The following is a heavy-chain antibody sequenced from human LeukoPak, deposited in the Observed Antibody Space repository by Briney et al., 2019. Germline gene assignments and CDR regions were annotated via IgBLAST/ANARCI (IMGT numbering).Heavy chain of an antibody. Sequence: GESLKISLKGSGYSFTNYWVGWVRQMPGKGLEWMGIIYPGDSDTRYSPSFQGQVTFSSDKSITTAYLQWSSLKASDTAMYYCATGTYTYYFDYWGEGTLVTVSS. CDR1: GYSFTNYW. CDR3: ATGTYTYYFDY. D-gene: IGHD3-10*01. CDR2: IYPGDSDT. V-gene: IGHV5-51*01. J-gene: IGHJ4*02.